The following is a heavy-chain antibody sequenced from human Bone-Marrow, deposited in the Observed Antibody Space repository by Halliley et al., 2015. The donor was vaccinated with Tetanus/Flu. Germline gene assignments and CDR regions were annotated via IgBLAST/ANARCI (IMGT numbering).Heavy chain of an antibody. V-gene: IGHV3-30*03. CDR1: GFTFSKYG. CDR3: AREGGRGSSDYDFFDN. J-gene: IGHJ4*02. CDR2: MSYDGNDQ. Sequence: SLRLSCAASGFTFSKYGMHWVRQAPGKGLQWVAGMSYDGNDQYYLDTVKGRFSISRDISKNTLFLQMNSLTTEDTAVYYCAREGGRGSSDYDFFDNWGQGTLVTVSS. D-gene: IGHD5-12*01.